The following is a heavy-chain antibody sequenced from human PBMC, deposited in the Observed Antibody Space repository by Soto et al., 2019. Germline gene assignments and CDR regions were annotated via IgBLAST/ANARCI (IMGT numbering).Heavy chain of an antibody. J-gene: IGHJ4*02. CDR1: GVTVRSYS. CDR3: ETDPPYALDS. Sequence: GRSRRLCCAASGVTVRSYSMNWVRPAPGKGLECVSPISSSSSSIYYADSVKGRFTISRDNAKNSLYLQMNSLIAEDTAVYYCETDPPYALDSWGVGT. V-gene: IGHV3-21*01. D-gene: IGHD2-2*01. CDR2: ISSSSSSI.